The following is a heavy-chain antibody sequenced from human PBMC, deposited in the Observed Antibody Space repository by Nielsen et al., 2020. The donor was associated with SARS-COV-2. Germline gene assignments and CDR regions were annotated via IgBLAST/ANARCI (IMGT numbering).Heavy chain of an antibody. D-gene: IGHD6-19*01. V-gene: IGHV4-39*01. CDR1: GGSISSSSYY. J-gene: IGHJ3*02. CDR3: ARPPYSSGWYGGAFDI. Sequence: GSLRLSCTVSGGSISSSSYYWGWIRQPPGKGLEWIGSIYYSGSTYYNPSLKSRVTISVDTSKNQFSLRLSSVTAADTAVYYCARPPYSSGWYGGAFDIWGQGTMVTVSS. CDR2: IYYSGST.